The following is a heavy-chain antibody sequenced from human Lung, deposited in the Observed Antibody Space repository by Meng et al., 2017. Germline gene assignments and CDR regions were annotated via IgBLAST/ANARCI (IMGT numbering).Heavy chain of an antibody. CDR1: AYTFTGYG. D-gene: IGHD3-10*01. CDR3: ARGTPGRSYCDY. CDR2: LGAHPGDT. Sequence: HVQLLQSGAEVKQSGASSKGSCKASAYTFTGYGVCWVRQAPGQGLEWMAWLGAHPGDTSFAPKFLGRVTVTADTATATAYMELRSLRSDDTAVYYCARGTPGRSYCDYWGLGTLVTVSS. J-gene: IGHJ4*02. V-gene: IGHV1-18*01.